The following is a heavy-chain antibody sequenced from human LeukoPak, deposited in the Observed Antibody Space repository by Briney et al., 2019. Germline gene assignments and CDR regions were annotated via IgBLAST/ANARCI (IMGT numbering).Heavy chain of an antibody. CDR1: GYTFTSYG. CDR3: ARDLDIVVVPAAGHGY. CDR2: ISAYNGNT. J-gene: IGHJ4*02. D-gene: IGHD2-2*03. Sequence: ASVKVSCKASGYTFTSYGISWVRQAPGQGLERMGWISAYNGNTNYAQKLQGRVTMTTDTSTSTAYMELRSLRSDDTAVYYCARDLDIVVVPAAGHGYWGQGTLVTVSS. V-gene: IGHV1-18*01.